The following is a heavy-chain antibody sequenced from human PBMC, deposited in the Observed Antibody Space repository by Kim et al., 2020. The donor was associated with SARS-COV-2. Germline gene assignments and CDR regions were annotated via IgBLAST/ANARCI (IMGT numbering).Heavy chain of an antibody. V-gene: IGHV3-72*01. D-gene: IGHD1-7*01. J-gene: IGHJ4*02. CDR3: ARVAAYNWNYGTIDY. Sequence: ASVKGRFTIARDDSKNSLYLKMNSLKTEDTAVYYCARVAAYNWNYGTIDYWGQGTLVTVSS.